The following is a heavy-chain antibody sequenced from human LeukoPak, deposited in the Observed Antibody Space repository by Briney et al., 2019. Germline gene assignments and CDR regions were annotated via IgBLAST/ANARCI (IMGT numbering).Heavy chain of an antibody. D-gene: IGHD3-22*01. CDR1: GGSISSSSYY. CDR2: IYYSGST. Sequence: PSETLSLTCTVSGGSISSSSYYWGWIRQPPGKGLEWIGSIYYSGSTYYNPSLKSRVTISVDTSKNQFSLKLSSVTAADTAVYYCARGDPYYYDSSGYYWFVWGQGTLVTVSS. CDR3: ARGDPYYYDSSGYYWFV. J-gene: IGHJ4*02. V-gene: IGHV4-39*07.